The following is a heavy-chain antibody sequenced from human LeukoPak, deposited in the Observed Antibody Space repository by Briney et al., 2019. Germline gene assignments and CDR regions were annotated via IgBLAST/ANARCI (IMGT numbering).Heavy chain of an antibody. D-gene: IGHD3-10*01. Sequence: ASVKVSCKAFGGTFTNYVISWVRQAPGQGLEWMGGIIPIFGTANYAQKFQGRVTITADESTSTAYMELSSLRSEDTAVYYCGRGISVVRGVIKYYYGLDVWGQGTTVTVSS. J-gene: IGHJ6*02. V-gene: IGHV1-69*13. CDR3: GRGISVVRGVIKYYYGLDV. CDR2: IIPIFGTA. CDR1: GGTFTNYV.